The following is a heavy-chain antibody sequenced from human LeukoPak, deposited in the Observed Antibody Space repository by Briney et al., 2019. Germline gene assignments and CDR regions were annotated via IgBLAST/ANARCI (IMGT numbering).Heavy chain of an antibody. CDR3: AGQVCSSISCYVDY. CDR2: IYHSGTS. Sequence: SETLSLTCTVSRGSISSSSYYWAWIRQPPGKGLEWIGMIYHSGTSYYNASLKSRVSISVDTSKNQFSLKLSSVTAADTAVYYCAGQVCSSISCYVDYWGQRTLVTVSS. J-gene: IGHJ4*02. CDR1: RGSISSSSYY. D-gene: IGHD2-2*01. V-gene: IGHV4-39*01.